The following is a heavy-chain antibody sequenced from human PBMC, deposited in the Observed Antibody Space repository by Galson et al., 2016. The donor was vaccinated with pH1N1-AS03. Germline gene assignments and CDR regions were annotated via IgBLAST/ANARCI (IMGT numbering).Heavy chain of an antibody. V-gene: IGHV4-59*11. Sequence: LSLTCTVSGGSISSHYWTWIRQPPGKGLEWIGYVYDTGSTNYNPSLQSRVTISVDTSKNQFSLKLFSVPAADTAVYYWAREGRSARAGRSGSPWGYYFDSWGQGNLVTVSS. CDR1: GGSISSHY. J-gene: IGHJ4*02. CDR2: VYDTGST. CDR3: AREGRSARAGRSGSPWGYYFDS. D-gene: IGHD3-3*01.